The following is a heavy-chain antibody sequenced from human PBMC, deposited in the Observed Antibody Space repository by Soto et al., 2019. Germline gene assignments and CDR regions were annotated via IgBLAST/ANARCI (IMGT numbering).Heavy chain of an antibody. D-gene: IGHD3-9*01. V-gene: IGHV3-48*01. Sequence: GGSQRLSSTASGVIFRVYDMNWVRQAPGKGLEWVSYISTGSSTIYYADSVKGRFTISRDNVNNSLFLQMNNLRPDDTAVYYCATADWDSWGQGTLVTV. CDR3: ATADWDS. J-gene: IGHJ4*02. CDR1: GVIFRVYD. CDR2: ISTGSSTI.